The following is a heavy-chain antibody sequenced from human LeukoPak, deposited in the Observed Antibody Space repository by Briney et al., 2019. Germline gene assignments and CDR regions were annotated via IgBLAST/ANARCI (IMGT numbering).Heavy chain of an antibody. D-gene: IGHD3-9*01. Sequence: PGGSLRLSCAASGFTFSSYAMHWVRRAPGKGLEWVAVISYDGSNKYYADSVKGRFTISRDNSKNTLYLQMNSLRAEDTAVYYCARDAPLRYFDYGMDVWGQGTTVTVSS. J-gene: IGHJ6*02. CDR1: GFTFSSYA. V-gene: IGHV3-30-3*01. CDR2: ISYDGSNK. CDR3: ARDAPLRYFDYGMDV.